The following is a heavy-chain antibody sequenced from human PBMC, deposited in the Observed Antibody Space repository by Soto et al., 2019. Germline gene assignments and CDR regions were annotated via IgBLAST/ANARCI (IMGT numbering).Heavy chain of an antibody. D-gene: IGHD3-16*01. CDR1: GFTFSSYG. CDR2: IWYDGSNK. CDR3: AKNHPRGESFDY. V-gene: IGHV3-33*06. Sequence: QVQLVESGGGVVQPGRSLRLSCAASGFTFSSYGMHWVRQAPGKGLEWVAVIWYDGSNKYYADSVKGRFTISRDNSKNTLYLQMNSLRAEDTAVYYCAKNHPRGESFDYWGQGTLVTVSS. J-gene: IGHJ4*02.